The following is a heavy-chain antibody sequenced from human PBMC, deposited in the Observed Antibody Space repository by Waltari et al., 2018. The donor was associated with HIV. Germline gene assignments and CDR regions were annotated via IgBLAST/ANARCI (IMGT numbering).Heavy chain of an antibody. CDR2: IKTKGDNYAT. D-gene: IGHD3-10*01. Sequence: EVQLVESGGGLVQPGGSLKLSCSASGFTFSDSVMHWVRQASGKVLQWVARIKTKGDNYATTYIASVRGRFSSSRDDSKNTVYLQMNNLKTEDTAVYYCTRPGGSRTNGVDVWGQGATVTVSS. CDR3: TRPGGSRTNGVDV. J-gene: IGHJ6*02. V-gene: IGHV3-73*01. CDR1: GFTFSDSV.